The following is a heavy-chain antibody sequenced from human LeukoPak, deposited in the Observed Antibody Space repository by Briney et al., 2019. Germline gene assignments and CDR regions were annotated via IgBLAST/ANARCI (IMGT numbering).Heavy chain of an antibody. CDR2: ISSSGSTI. CDR3: ARFKRLSDGGGSDY. Sequence: GGSLRLSCAASGFTFSSYEMNWVRQAPGKGLEWVSYISSSGSTIYYADSVKGRFTISRDNAKNSLYLQMNSLRAEDTAVYYCARFKRLSDGGGSDYWGQGTLVTVSS. V-gene: IGHV3-48*03. J-gene: IGHJ4*02. D-gene: IGHD3-16*01. CDR1: GFTFSSYE.